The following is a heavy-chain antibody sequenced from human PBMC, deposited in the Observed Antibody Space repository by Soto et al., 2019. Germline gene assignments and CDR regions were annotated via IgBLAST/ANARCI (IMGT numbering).Heavy chain of an antibody. D-gene: IGHD4-4*01. J-gene: IGHJ5*02. CDR3: ARMTTVTPKQAVFDP. Sequence: GASVKVSCKASGYTFTSYYMHWVRQAPGQGLEWMGIINPSGGSTSYAQKFQGRVTMTRDTSTSTVYMELSSLRSEDTAVYYCARMTTVTPKQAVFDPWGQGTLVTVSS. CDR2: INPSGGST. CDR1: GYTFTSYY. V-gene: IGHV1-46*03.